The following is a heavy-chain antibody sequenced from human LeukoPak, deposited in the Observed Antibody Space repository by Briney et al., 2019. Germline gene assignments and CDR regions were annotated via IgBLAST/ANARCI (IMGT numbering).Heavy chain of an antibody. J-gene: IGHJ5*02. V-gene: IGHV3-21*01. D-gene: IGHD3-10*01. CDR3: ARDLSWFGDFNWFDP. CDR2: ITSSSSYI. Sequence: PGGSLRLSCAASGLTFSSYSMNWVRQAPGKGLEWVSSITSSSSYIYYADSVKGRFTISRDNAKNSLYLQMNSLRAEDTAVYYCARDLSWFGDFNWFDPWGQGTLVTVSS. CDR1: GLTFSSYS.